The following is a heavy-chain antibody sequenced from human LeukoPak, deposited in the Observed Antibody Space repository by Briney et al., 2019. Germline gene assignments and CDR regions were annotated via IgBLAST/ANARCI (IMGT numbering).Heavy chain of an antibody. D-gene: IGHD7-27*01. CDR2: INPSGGST. CDR1: GYTFTGYY. J-gene: IGHJ3*02. CDR3: ARDGAGDRAAFDI. V-gene: IGHV1-46*01. Sequence: ASVKVSCKASGYTFTGYYMHWVRQAPGQGLEWMGIINPSGGSTSYAQKFQGRVTMTRDTSTSTVYMELSSLRSEDTVVYYCARDGAGDRAAFDIWGQGTMVTVSS.